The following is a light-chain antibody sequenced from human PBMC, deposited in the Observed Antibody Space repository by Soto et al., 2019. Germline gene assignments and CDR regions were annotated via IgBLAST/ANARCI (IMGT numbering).Light chain of an antibody. J-gene: IGLJ2*01. CDR3: AAWDDNLNGYVV. CDR1: CSNIGSNT. V-gene: IGLV1-44*01. Sequence: QSVLTQPPSASGTPGQRVTISCSGSCSNIGSNTVNWYQQHPGTGPKLLIYSNNQRPSGVPDRFSGSKSGTSASLAISGPQSEDEADYYCAAWDDNLNGYVVFGGGTKLTVL. CDR2: SNN.